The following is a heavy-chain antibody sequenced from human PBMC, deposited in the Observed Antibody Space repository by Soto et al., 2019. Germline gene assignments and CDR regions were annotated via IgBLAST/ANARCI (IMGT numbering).Heavy chain of an antibody. J-gene: IGHJ6*02. Sequence: SSETLSLPCRVSGGSIDSANYYWTWSRPLPGKGPEWIGNLYYSGTTFYNPSLKSRLTISIDSSRNQFSLQLTSVTAAVTAVYFCARDQGYRDFFSATHYYCHMDIWGQGTTVTVSS. CDR2: LYYSGTT. CDR3: ARDQGYRDFFSATHYYCHMDI. CDR1: GGSIDSANYY. V-gene: IGHV4-30-4*01. D-gene: IGHD3-3*01.